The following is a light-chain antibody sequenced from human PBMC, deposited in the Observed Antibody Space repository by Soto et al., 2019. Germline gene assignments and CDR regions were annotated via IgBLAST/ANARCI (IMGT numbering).Light chain of an antibody. J-gene: IGKJ1*01. CDR1: QGIAKS. CDR2: SAS. CDR3: QKYNSAPWT. V-gene: IGKV1-27*01. Sequence: DIQMTQSPYSLSASVGDRVTITCRASQGIAKSLAWYQQKPGKAPKLLIYSASTLQSGVPSRFSGSGSGTDFTLTISSLQPEDVATYYCQKYNSAPWTFGQGTKVEIK.